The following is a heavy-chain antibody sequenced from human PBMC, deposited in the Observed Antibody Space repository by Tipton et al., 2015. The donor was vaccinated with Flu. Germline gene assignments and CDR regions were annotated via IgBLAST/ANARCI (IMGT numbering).Heavy chain of an antibody. CDR2: INPNSGGT. Sequence: QLVQSGAELKRPGASVKVSCKASGYTFTGYYIHWVRLAPGQGLEWMGWINPNSGGTNYAQRFQGRVTMTRDTSISTAYMELSRLRSDDTAVYYCARGPLELPDGMDVWGRGTTVTVSS. CDR1: GYTFTGYY. CDR3: ARGPLELPDGMDV. V-gene: IGHV1-2*02. J-gene: IGHJ6*02. D-gene: IGHD1-26*01.